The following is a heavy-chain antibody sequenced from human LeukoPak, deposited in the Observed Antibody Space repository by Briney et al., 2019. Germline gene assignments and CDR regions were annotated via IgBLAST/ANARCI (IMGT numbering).Heavy chain of an antibody. CDR2: IIPIFGTA. V-gene: IGHV1-69*05. CDR1: GGTFSSYA. D-gene: IGHD5-12*01. Sequence: GASVKVSCKASGGTFSSYAISWVRQAPGQGLEWMGGIIPIFGTANYAQKFRGRVTITTDESTSTAYMELSSLRSEDTAVYYCARVQNRGYSGYGPDYWGQGTLVTVSS. CDR3: ARVQNRGYSGYGPDY. J-gene: IGHJ4*02.